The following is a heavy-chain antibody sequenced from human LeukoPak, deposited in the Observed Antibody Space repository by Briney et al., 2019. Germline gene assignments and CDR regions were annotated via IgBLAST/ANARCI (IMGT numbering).Heavy chain of an antibody. D-gene: IGHD5-12*01. CDR2: IKQDGSEK. CDR1: GFTFSSYA. CDR3: ASPGGATDLDY. Sequence: AGGSLRLSCAASGFTFSSYAMSWVRQAPGKGLEWVANIKQDGSEKYYVDSVKGRFTISRDNAKNSLYLQMNSLRAEDTAVYYCASPGGATDLDYWGQGTLVTVSS. V-gene: IGHV3-7*01. J-gene: IGHJ4*02.